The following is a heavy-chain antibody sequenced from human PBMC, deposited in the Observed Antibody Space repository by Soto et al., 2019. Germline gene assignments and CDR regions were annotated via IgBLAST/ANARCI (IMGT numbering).Heavy chain of an antibody. D-gene: IGHD6-19*01. V-gene: IGHV4-39*01. J-gene: IGHJ5*02. CDR3: ARHSAEPQSQWLVYWFDP. Sequence: SETLSLTCTVSGGSISSSSYYWGWIRQPPGKGLEWIGSIYYSGSTYYNPSLKSRVTISVDTSKNQFSLKLSSVTAADTAVYYCARHSAEPQSQWLVYWFDPWGQGTLVIVSS. CDR2: IYYSGST. CDR1: GGSISSSSYY.